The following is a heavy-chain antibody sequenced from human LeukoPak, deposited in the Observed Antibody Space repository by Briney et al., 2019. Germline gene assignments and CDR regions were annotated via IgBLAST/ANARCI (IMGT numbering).Heavy chain of an antibody. V-gene: IGHV4-59*01. Sequence: SETLSLTCTVSGDSISDYYWSWIRQPPGKGLEWIGYIYYSGSTNYNPSLKSRVTISVDTSKNQFSLKLSSVTAADTAVYYCARGSGYDFWSGYSFDYWGQGTLVTVSS. CDR1: GDSISDYY. D-gene: IGHD3-3*01. CDR2: IYYSGST. CDR3: ARGSGYDFWSGYSFDY. J-gene: IGHJ4*02.